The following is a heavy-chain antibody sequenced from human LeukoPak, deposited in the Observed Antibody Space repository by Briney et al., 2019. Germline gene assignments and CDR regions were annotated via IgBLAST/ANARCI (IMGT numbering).Heavy chain of an antibody. J-gene: IGHJ6*02. CDR1: GFTFNTYA. V-gene: IGHV3-48*03. CDR3: ARAYYYGLDV. CDR2: ISSGGVTI. Sequence: GGPLRLSCAASGFTFNTYAMNWVRQAPGKGLEWVSYISSGGVTIYYADSVKGRFTISRDNAKNSLYLQMNSLRAEDTAVYYCARAYYYGLDVWGQGATVTVSS.